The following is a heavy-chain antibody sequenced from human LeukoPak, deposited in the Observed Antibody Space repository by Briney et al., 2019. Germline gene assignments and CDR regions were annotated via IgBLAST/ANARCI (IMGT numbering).Heavy chain of an antibody. CDR1: GFTFSSY. V-gene: IGHV3-30*18. J-gene: IGHJ6*02. CDR3: AKDINYCTTTSCPPNYYYYFGMDV. Sequence: PGRSLRLSCAASGFTFSSYVHWVRQAPGKGLEWVAVISYDGSNQYYADSVKGRFTVSRDNSKNTLFLQMNSLRAEDTAVYYCAKDINYCTTTSCPPNYYYYFGMDVWGQGTTVTVSS. D-gene: IGHD2/OR15-2a*01. CDR2: ISYDGSNQ.